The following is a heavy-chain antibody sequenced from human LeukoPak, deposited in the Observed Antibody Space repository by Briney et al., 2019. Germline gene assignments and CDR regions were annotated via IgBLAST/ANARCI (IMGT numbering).Heavy chain of an antibody. V-gene: IGHV4-59*01. D-gene: IGHD4-23*01. J-gene: IGHJ4*02. CDR3: ASQTTVVTPLSY. CDR2: IYYSGST. Sequence: LETLSLTCTVSGGSISSYYWSWIRQPPGKGLEWIGYIYYSGSTNYNPSLKSRVTISVDTSKNQFSLKLSSVTAADTAVYYCASQTTVVTPLSYWGQGTLSPSPQ. CDR1: GGSISSYY.